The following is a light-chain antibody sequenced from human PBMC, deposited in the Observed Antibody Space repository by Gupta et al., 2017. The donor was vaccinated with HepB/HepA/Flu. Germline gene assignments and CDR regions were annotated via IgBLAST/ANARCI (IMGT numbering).Light chain of an antibody. V-gene: IGLV8-61*01. J-gene: IGLJ1*01. Sequence: QTVVTQEPSFSVSPGGTVTLTCGLSSGSVATGHYPSWYQQTPGEAPRTLIYSTNTRSSVLPDRFSGYFVGNTAAVTIAVHSEDDACYYCSVLDMGRSFDVFGTGTKLTVL. CDR3: VLDMGRSFDV. CDR1: SGSVATGHY. CDR2: STN.